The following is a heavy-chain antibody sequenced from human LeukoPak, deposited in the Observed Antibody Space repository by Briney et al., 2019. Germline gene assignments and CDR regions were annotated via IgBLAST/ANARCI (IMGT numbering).Heavy chain of an antibody. CDR1: GSSISSSSYY. CDR3: ARYYGSYPRTPPYDY. J-gene: IGHJ4*02. CDR2: IYYSGST. D-gene: IGHD1-26*01. V-gene: IGHV4-39*01. Sequence: SETLSLTCTVSGSSISSSSYYWGWIRQPPGKGLEWIGSIYYSGSTYYNPSLKSRVTISVDTSKNQFSLKLSSVTAADTAVYYCARYYGSYPRTPPYDYWGQGTLVTVSS.